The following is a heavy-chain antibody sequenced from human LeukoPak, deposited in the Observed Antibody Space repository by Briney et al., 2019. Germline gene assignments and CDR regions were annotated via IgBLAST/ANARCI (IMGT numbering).Heavy chain of an antibody. CDR1: GYTFTGYY. V-gene: IGHV1-2*06. CDR3: ARARTVLLWFGDLPGY. J-gene: IGHJ4*02. CDR2: INPNSGGT. Sequence: ASVKVSCKASGYTFTGYYMHWVRQAPGQGLEWMGRINPNSGGTNYVQKFQGRVTMTRDTSISTAYMELSRLRSDDTAVYYCARARTVLLWFGDLPGYWGQGTLVTVSS. D-gene: IGHD3-10*01.